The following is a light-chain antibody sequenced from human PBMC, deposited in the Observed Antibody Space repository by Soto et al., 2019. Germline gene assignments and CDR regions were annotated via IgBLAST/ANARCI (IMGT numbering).Light chain of an antibody. CDR3: QQYNNWPRT. J-gene: IGKJ5*01. Sequence: EIVMTQSPATLSVSPGQRATLSCRASQSVSSNLAWYQQKPGQAPRLLIYGVSTRDTGVPDRFSGSASGTGFTLTISSPQSEDFAVYYCQQYNNWPRTFGQGTRLEIK. CDR1: QSVSSN. CDR2: GVS. V-gene: IGKV3-15*01.